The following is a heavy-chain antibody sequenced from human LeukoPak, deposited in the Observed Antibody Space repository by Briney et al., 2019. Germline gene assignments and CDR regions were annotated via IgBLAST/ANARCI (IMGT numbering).Heavy chain of an antibody. D-gene: IGHD7-27*01. CDR3: ARGPPNWGMVGY. CDR2: MKSNNGHT. J-gene: IGHJ4*02. V-gene: IGHV1-8*01. CDR1: GYTFTSFD. Sequence: ASVKVSCKASGYTFTSFDFNWVRQATGEGLEWMGWMKSNNGHTGYAQKLQGRVTMTRDTSISTAYMELSSLTFEDTAVYYCARGPPNWGMVGYWGQGTLVTVSS.